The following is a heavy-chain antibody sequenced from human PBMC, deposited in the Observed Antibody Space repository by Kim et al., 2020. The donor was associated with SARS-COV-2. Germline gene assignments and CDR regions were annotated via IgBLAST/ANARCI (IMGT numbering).Heavy chain of an antibody. Sequence: SETLSLTCTVSGGSISSSGYYWGWIRQPPGKGLEWIGSIDYSGTTYYNTSLKSRLIISLDTPKTQFSLRLSSVTAADTAVFYCARHNHGMDVWGQGTTVTVSS. V-gene: IGHV4-39*01. CDR2: IDYSGTT. J-gene: IGHJ6*02. CDR1: GGSISSSGYY. CDR3: ARHNHGMDV.